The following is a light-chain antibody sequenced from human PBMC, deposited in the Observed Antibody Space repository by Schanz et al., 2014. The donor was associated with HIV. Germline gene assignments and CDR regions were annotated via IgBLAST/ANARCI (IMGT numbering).Light chain of an antibody. V-gene: IGLV6-57*04. CDR2: END. CDR3: HSSDAADPGV. Sequence: NFMLTQPHSVSESPGKTVIISCTRSSGSIASAYVQWYQQRPGSAPTTLIYENDQRHSGVLDRFSGSIDSSSNSASLTISGLETDDEADYFCHSSDAADPGVFGGGTKLTVL. CDR1: SGSIASAY. J-gene: IGLJ3*02.